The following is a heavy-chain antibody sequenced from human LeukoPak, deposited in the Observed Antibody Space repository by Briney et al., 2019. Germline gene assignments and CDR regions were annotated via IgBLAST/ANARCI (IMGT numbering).Heavy chain of an antibody. V-gene: IGHV1-2*02. Sequence: ASVKVSCKASGYTFTGYYMHWVRQAPGQGLEWMGWINPNSGGTNYAQKFQGRVTMTRDTSISTAYMELSRLRSDDTAVYYCARARYYYDSSGEPWGQGTLVTVSS. J-gene: IGHJ5*02. CDR2: INPNSGGT. D-gene: IGHD3-22*01. CDR1: GYTFTGYY. CDR3: ARARYYYDSSGEP.